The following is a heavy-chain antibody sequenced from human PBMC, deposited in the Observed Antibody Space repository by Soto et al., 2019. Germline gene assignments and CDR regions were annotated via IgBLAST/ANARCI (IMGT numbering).Heavy chain of an antibody. Sequence: GGSLRLSCAASGFTFSSYAMHWVRQAPGKGLEWVAVISYDGSNKYYADSVKGRFTISRDNSKNTLYLQMNSLRAEDTAVYYCASQVDTAMVTPFDYWGQGTLVTAPQ. CDR2: ISYDGSNK. D-gene: IGHD5-18*01. V-gene: IGHV3-30*04. J-gene: IGHJ4*02. CDR3: ASQVDTAMVTPFDY. CDR1: GFTFSSYA.